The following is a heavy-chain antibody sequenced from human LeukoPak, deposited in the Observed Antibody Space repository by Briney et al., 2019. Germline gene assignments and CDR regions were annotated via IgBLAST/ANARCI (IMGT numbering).Heavy chain of an antibody. CDR2: ISYVGENE. D-gene: IGHD3-16*01. CDR1: AFTISSYA. J-gene: IGHJ4*02. V-gene: IGHV3-30*04. Sequence: QSGGSLRLSCVASAFTISSYAMHWVRQGPGRGLDWEALISYVGENEYYADSVRGRFTISRDNAKNTLYLQMSSLRAEDTALYYCVRGRYYYDTSGYLDHWGQGTLLTVSS. CDR3: VRGRYYYDTSGYLDH.